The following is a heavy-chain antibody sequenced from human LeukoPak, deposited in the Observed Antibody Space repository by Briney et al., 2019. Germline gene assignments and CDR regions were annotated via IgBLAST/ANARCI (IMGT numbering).Heavy chain of an antibody. V-gene: IGHV1-69*05. CDR2: IIPIFGTA. J-gene: IGHJ1*01. CDR1: GGTFSSYA. D-gene: IGHD2-15*01. CDR3: ARDLDSGRYRGYFQY. Sequence: ASVKVSCKASGGTFSSYAISWVRQAPGQGLEWMGGIIPIFGTANYAQRFQGRVTMTSDTSTSTVYMDMSSLTSEDTAVYYCARDLDSGRYRGYFQYWGQGTLVTVSS.